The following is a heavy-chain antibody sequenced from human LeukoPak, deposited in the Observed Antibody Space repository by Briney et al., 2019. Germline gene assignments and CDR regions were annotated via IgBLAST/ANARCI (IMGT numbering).Heavy chain of an antibody. V-gene: IGHV4-59*08. D-gene: IGHD1-26*01. Sequence: SETLSLTCTVSGGSISSYYRSWIRQPPGKGLEWIGYINYSGSTNYIPSLKSRVTISVDTSKNQFSLKLSSVTAADTAVYYCARQKRELLDYYYMVVWGKGTTVTVS. J-gene: IGHJ6*03. CDR1: GGSISSYY. CDR3: ARQKRELLDYYYMVV. CDR2: INYSGST.